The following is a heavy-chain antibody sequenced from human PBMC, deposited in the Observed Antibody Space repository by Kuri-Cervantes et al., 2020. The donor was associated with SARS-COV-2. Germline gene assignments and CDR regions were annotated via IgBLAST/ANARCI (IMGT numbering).Heavy chain of an antibody. CDR3: ARGTPGGVGATWGYYFDY. CDR2: INHSGST. D-gene: IGHD1-26*01. Sequence: SETLSLTCAVYGGSFSGYYWSWIRQPPGKGLEWIGEINHSGSTNYNPSLKSRVTISVDTSKNQFSLKLSSVTAADTAVYYCARGTPGGVGATWGYYFDYWGQGTLVTVSS. V-gene: IGHV4-34*01. CDR1: GGSFSGYY. J-gene: IGHJ4*02.